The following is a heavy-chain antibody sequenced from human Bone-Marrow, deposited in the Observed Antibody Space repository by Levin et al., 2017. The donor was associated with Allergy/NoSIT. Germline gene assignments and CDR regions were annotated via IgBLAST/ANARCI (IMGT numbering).Heavy chain of an antibody. CDR2: INSDGTTT. Sequence: GGSLRLSCAASDVTFSNSWMHWVRQAPGKGLVWVSYINSDGTTTTYADSVKGRFTISRDNAKNTVYLQMNSLRAEDTAVYYCARDRGYALDSWGQGTLVTVSS. J-gene: IGHJ4*02. CDR1: DVTFSNSW. V-gene: IGHV3-74*01. D-gene: IGHD5-12*01. CDR3: ARDRGYALDS.